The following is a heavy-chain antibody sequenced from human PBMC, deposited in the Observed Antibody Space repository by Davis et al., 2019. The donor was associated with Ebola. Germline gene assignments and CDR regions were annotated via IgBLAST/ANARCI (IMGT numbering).Heavy chain of an antibody. J-gene: IGHJ4*02. CDR2: TSGSGGRT. CDR1: GLTFSSYA. D-gene: IGHD6-19*01. CDR3: AKGDRSSGWYGFHFDY. Sequence: SLSLSSAASGLTFSSYAMSWVSQAPGKGLEWVAATSGSGGRTYYADSVKGRFTITRDNPKNTLYLQMNSLRAEDTAVYYCAKGDRSSGWYGFHFDYWGQGTLVTVSS. V-gene: IGHV3-23*01.